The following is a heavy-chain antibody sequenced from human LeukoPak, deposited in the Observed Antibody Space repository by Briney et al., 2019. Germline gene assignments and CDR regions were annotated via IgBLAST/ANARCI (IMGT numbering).Heavy chain of an antibody. CDR3: TRLAYYFDSRSYYSSEF. J-gene: IGHJ4*02. CDR2: IRSKVNSYGT. CDR1: GFIFSDSP. V-gene: IGHV3-73*01. D-gene: IGHD3-22*01. Sequence: GGSLRLSCAASGFIFSDSPMHWVRQASGKGLEWVGRIRSKVNSYGTSYAASVKGRFTISRDDSKSTAYLQMNSLKTEDTAVYYCTRLAYYFDSRSYYSSEFWGQGTLVTVSS.